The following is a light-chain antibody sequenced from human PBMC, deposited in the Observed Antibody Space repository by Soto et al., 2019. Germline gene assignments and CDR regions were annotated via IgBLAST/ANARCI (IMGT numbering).Light chain of an antibody. CDR3: AVWDDSLSGVV. CDR2: RND. CDR1: TSNIGKNA. Sequence: QSVLTQPPSASGTPGQRVTISCSGSTSNIGKNAVNWYRQLSGTAPKLLIYRNDLRPSGVPDRFAGSKSDTSASLAISGLQSGDEADYFCAVWDDSLSGVVFGGGTKLTVL. V-gene: IGLV1-44*01. J-gene: IGLJ3*02.